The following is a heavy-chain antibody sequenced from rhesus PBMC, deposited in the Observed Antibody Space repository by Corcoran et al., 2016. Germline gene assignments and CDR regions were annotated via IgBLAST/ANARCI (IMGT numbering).Heavy chain of an antibody. Sequence: QLQLQESGPGLVKPSETLSLTCAVSGYSISSGYGWSWIRQPPGKGLECIWYISYSGITRYNPSLKSRVTISRDTSKNQFALKLSSVTAADTAVYYCARRGGGIGAAHVLDYWGQGVLVTVSS. D-gene: IGHD6-31*01. J-gene: IGHJ4*01. CDR2: ISYSGIT. CDR3: ARRGGGIGAAHVLDY. V-gene: IGHV4-122*02. CDR1: GYSISSGYG.